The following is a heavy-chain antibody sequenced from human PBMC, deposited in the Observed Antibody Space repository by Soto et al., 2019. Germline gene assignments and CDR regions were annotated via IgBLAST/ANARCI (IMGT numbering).Heavy chain of an antibody. V-gene: IGHV1-69*01. J-gene: IGHJ4*02. CDR2: IIPLFGTA. Sequence: QVQLVQSGAEVKKPGSSVRVSCKASGGTFSRYAIDWVRQAPGQGLEWMGGIIPLFGTANYAQRFQGRVRITADESKTTAYMELRGLRSEDTAVYYCARGVHLDSGGYYYFYWGQGTLVTVSS. CDR3: ARGVHLDSGGYYYFY. D-gene: IGHD3-22*01. CDR1: GGTFSRYA.